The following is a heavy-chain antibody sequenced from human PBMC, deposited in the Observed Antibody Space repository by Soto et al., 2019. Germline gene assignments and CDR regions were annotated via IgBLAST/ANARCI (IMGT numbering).Heavy chain of an antibody. CDR3: ARVSWDSSGYYPSDY. D-gene: IGHD3-22*01. Sequence: ASVKVSCKASGYTFTSYGISWVRQAPGQGLEWMGWISAYNGNTNYAQKLQGRVTMTTDTSTSTAYMELRSLRSDDTAVYYRARVSWDSSGYYPSDYWGQGTLVTVSS. CDR1: GYTFTSYG. V-gene: IGHV1-18*01. J-gene: IGHJ4*02. CDR2: ISAYNGNT.